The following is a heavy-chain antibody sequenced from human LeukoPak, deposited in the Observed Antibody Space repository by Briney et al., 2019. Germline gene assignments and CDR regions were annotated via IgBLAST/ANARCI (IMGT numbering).Heavy chain of an antibody. V-gene: IGHV3-74*01. CDR2: INSDGSST. CDR1: GFTFSSYW. J-gene: IGHJ4*02. Sequence: GGSLRLSCAASGFTFSSYWMYWVRRAPGKGLVWVSRINSDGSSTIYADSVKGRFTISRDNAKNTLYPQMNSLRAEDTAVYYCAREPLRFGVPFDYWGQGTLVTVSS. D-gene: IGHD3-10*01. CDR3: AREPLRFGVPFDY.